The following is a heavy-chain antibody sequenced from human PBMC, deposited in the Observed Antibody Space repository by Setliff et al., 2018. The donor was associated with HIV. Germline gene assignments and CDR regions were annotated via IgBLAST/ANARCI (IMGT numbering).Heavy chain of an antibody. CDR2: ISGSGGST. CDR1: GFTFSSYA. J-gene: IGHJ6*02. CDR3: AKDCRVGWVFTYGMGV. D-gene: IGHD6-13*01. Sequence: GGSLRLSCAASGFTFSSYAMTWVRQAPGKGLEWVSAISGSGGSTYYADSVKGRFIISRDNSKNTLYLQMNSLRAQDTAIYYCAKDCRVGWVFTYGMGVWGQGTLVTVSS. V-gene: IGHV3-23*01.